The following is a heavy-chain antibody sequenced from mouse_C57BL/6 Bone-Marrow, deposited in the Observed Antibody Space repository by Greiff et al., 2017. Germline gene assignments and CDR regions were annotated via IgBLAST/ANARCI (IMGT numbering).Heavy chain of an antibody. Sequence: VQLQQSGAELVRPGASVKLYCTASGFNIKDDYMHWVKQRPEQGLEWIGWIDPENGDTEYASKFQGKATITADTSSNTAYLQLSSLKSEDTAVYYCTTHYSNFYAMDYWGQGTSVTVSS. D-gene: IGHD2-5*01. CDR3: TTHYSNFYAMDY. V-gene: IGHV14-4*01. CDR1: GFNIKDDY. CDR2: IDPENGDT. J-gene: IGHJ4*01.